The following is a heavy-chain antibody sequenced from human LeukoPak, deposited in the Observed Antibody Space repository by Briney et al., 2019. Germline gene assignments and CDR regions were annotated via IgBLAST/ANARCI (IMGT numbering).Heavy chain of an antibody. CDR3: ARDQDDAFDS. CDR1: GGTFSSYT. CDR2: IIPILGIA. J-gene: IGHJ3*02. V-gene: IGHV1-69*04. Sequence: SVKVSCKASGGTFSSYTISWVGQAPGQGLEWMGRIIPILGIANYAQKFQGRVTINADKSTSTDYMELSSLRSEDTAVYYCARDQDDAFDSWGQGTMVTVSS.